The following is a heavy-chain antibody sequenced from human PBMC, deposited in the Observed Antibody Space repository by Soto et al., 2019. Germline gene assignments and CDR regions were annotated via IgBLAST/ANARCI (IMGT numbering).Heavy chain of an antibody. D-gene: IGHD2-2*01. V-gene: IGHV1-2*04. J-gene: IGHJ4*02. Sequence: ASVKVSCKASGYTFTGYYMHWVRQAPGQGLEWMGWINPNSGGTNYAQKFQGWVTMTRDTSISTAYMELSRLRSDDTAVYYCARGEGRGYFRRTRCTELDYWGQGTLVTVSS. CDR1: GYTFTGYY. CDR2: INPNSGGT. CDR3: ARGEGRGYFRRTRCTELDY.